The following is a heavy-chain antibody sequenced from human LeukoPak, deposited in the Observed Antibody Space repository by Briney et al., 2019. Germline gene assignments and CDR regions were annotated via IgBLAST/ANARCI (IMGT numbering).Heavy chain of an antibody. J-gene: IGHJ4*02. CDR2: ISGSGGST. CDR3: AKNVLGATYYFDY. V-gene: IGHV3-23*01. CDR1: GFTFSSYA. Sequence: GGSLRLSCAASGFTFSSYAMSWVRQAPGKGLEWVSAISGSGGSTYYADSVKGRFTISRDNSKNTLCLQMNSLRAEDTAVYYCAKNVLGATYYFDYWGQGTLVTVSS. D-gene: IGHD1-26*01.